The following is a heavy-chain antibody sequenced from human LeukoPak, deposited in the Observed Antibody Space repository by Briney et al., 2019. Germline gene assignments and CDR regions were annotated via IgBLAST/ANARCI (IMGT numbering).Heavy chain of an antibody. V-gene: IGHV3-23*01. CDR1: GFSFSDYG. D-gene: IGHD2-8*01. Sequence: GGSLRLSCAASGFSFSDYGMHWVRQAPGKGLEWVSVVGGDDAAYYKDSVRGRFTASRDNSKNTLSLQMNSPRPEDTAVYYCAKDSWSRNGIYDPFDIWGQGTMVTVSS. J-gene: IGHJ3*02. CDR3: AKDSWSRNGIYDPFDI. CDR2: VGGDDAA.